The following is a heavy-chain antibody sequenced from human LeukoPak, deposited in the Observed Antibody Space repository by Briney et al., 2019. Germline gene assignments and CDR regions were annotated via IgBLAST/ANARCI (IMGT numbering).Heavy chain of an antibody. D-gene: IGHD5-24*01. CDR1: GFTFSDNY. V-gene: IGHV3-53*01. Sequence: GGSLRLSCAASGFTFSDNYMTWVRQAPGKGLEWVSVIYSGGYTYYADSVKGRFTISRDHSKNTLYLQMDSLRAEDTAVYYCARENGYKVFDYWGQGTLVTVSS. CDR2: IYSGGYT. J-gene: IGHJ4*02. CDR3: ARENGYKVFDY.